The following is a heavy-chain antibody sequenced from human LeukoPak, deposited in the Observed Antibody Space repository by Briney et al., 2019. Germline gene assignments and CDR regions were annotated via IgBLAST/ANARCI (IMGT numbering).Heavy chain of an antibody. D-gene: IGHD2-15*01. CDR1: GFNFNSYW. V-gene: IGHV3-7*03. J-gene: IGHJ3*02. Sequence: GGSLRLFCAASGFNFNSYWMTWVRPAPGKGLEGVANIMQDGSDKKYVGSVKGRFTLSRDNAKNSLYLQMNSLRAEDTAVYYCARDKGTRYCSGGSCYAIDAFDTWGQGTMVTVSS. CDR3: ARDKGTRYCSGGSCYAIDAFDT. CDR2: IMQDGSDK.